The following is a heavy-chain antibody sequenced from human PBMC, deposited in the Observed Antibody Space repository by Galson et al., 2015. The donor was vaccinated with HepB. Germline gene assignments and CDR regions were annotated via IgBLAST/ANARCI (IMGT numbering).Heavy chain of an antibody. D-gene: IGHD4-23*01. J-gene: IGHJ4*02. Sequence: SVKVSCKASGGTFSSYAISWVRQAPGQGLEWMGRIIPILGIANYAQKFQGRVTITADKSTSTAYMELSSLRSEDTAVYYCARTPTMTTVVHSFDYWGQGTLVTVSS. V-gene: IGHV1-69*04. CDR2: IIPILGIA. CDR1: GGTFSSYA. CDR3: ARTPTMTTVVHSFDY.